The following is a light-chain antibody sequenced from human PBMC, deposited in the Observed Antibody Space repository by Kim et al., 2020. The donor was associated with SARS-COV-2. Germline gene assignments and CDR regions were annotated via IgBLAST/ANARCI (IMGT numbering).Light chain of an antibody. CDR3: QAWDSSTVV. CDR2: QDS. V-gene: IGLV3-1*01. J-gene: IGLJ2*01. CDR1: KSGDKY. Sequence: SYELTQPPSVSVSPGQTASITCSGDKSGDKYVWWYQQKPGQSPVLVIYQDSKRPSGIPERFSGSNSGNTATLTISGTQAMDEADYYCQAWDSSTVVFGGGTQLTVL.